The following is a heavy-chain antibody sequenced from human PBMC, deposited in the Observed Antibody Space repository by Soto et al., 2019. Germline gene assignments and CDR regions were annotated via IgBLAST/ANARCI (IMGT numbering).Heavy chain of an antibody. CDR2: IIPILGIA. CDR1: GGTFSSYT. D-gene: IGHD3-10*01. CDR3: ARAGPWFGDSKYNDY. Sequence: QVQLVQSGAEVKKPGSSVKVSCKASGGTFSSYTISWVRQAPGQGLEWMGRIIPILGIANYAQKFQGRVTITADKSTSTAYMELSSLRSEDTAVYYCARAGPWFGDSKYNDYWGQGTLVTVSS. J-gene: IGHJ4*02. V-gene: IGHV1-69*02.